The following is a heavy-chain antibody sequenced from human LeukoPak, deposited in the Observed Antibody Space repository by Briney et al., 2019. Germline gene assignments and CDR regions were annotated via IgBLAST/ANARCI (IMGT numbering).Heavy chain of an antibody. D-gene: IGHD2-21*02. CDR1: GFTFSTSW. CDR3: ARWAGRCGGDCQSEDP. J-gene: IGHJ5*02. Sequence: GSLRLSCVGSGFTFSTSWMHWVRQAPGKGSEYVAYINQDGSETNYVDSVKGRFTISRDNTRNSLFLQMYSLRDEDTAIYYCARWAGRCGGDCQSEDPWGLGTLVIVSS. V-gene: IGHV3-7*01. CDR2: INQDGSET.